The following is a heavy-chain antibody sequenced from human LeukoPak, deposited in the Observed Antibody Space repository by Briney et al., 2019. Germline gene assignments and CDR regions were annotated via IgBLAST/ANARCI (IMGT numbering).Heavy chain of an antibody. Sequence: GGSLRLSCATSGFTFSNYSLNWVRQAPGKGLEWVSSISSSHGFKHYADSVKGRFTISRDNSKNTLYLQMNSLRAEDTAVYYCAKVTAQSPYYGMDVWGQGTTVTVSS. CDR1: GFTFSNYS. V-gene: IGHV3-21*04. CDR3: AKVTAQSPYYGMDV. J-gene: IGHJ6*02. CDR2: ISSSHGFK. D-gene: IGHD2-21*02.